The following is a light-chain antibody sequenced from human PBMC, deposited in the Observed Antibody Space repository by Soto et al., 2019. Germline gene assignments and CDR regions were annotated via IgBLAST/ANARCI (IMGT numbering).Light chain of an antibody. CDR3: QQYDNWPPMYT. CDR1: QSVRNN. Sequence: EIVMTQSPATLSVSPGDRATLSCRASQSVRNNLAWYQQKPGQAPRLLIYGASTRATGIPGRFSGSGSGTEFTLTISSLQSEDFAVYFCQQYDNWPPMYTFGQGTKLEIK. V-gene: IGKV3-15*01. CDR2: GAS. J-gene: IGKJ2*01.